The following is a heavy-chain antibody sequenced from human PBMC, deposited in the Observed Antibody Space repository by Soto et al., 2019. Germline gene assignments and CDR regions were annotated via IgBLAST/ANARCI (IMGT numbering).Heavy chain of an antibody. CDR1: VYTFTRYY. D-gene: IGHD3-10*01. V-gene: IGHV1-46*01. CDR3: ARDLNLWLGEPTIDYYYGMDV. Sequence: SGKVSCNASVYTFTRYYMHLVRQAPGQGPEWMGIINPSGGSTSYAQKFQGRVTMTRDTSTSTVYMELSSLRSEDTAVYYCARDLNLWLGEPTIDYYYGMDVWGQGTTVTVSS. CDR2: INPSGGST. J-gene: IGHJ6*02.